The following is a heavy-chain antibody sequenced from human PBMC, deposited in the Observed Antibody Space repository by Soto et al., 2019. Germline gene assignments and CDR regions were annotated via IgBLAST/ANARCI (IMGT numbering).Heavy chain of an antibody. D-gene: IGHD3-22*01. CDR1: GFTFSSYA. V-gene: IGHV3-23*01. Sequence: PGGSLRLSCAASGFTFSSYAMSWVRQAPGKGLEWVSGISGSGSSTHYADSVKGRFTISRDNSKNTLYLQMNSLRAEDTAVYHCAKDSATPITMIEGTLGYWGQGTLVTVSS. CDR2: ISGSGSST. CDR3: AKDSATPITMIEGTLGY. J-gene: IGHJ4*02.